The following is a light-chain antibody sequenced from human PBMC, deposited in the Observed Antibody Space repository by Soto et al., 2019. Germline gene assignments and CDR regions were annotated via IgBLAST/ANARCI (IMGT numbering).Light chain of an antibody. CDR1: QTFSSH. Sequence: EIVLTQSPATLSLSPGERATLSCRASQTFSSHLAWYQQKPGQAPRLLVFDASMRVTGIPARFSDRGSGTEFTLTISSLEPEDFAVYYCQQRSNWPPVITFGQGTRLEIK. CDR3: QQRSNWPPVIT. J-gene: IGKJ5*01. CDR2: DAS. V-gene: IGKV3-11*01.